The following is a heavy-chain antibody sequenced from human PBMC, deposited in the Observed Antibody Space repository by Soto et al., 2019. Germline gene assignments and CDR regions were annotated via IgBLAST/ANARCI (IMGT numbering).Heavy chain of an antibody. J-gene: IGHJ3*02. CDR2: IYYSGST. CDR3: ASAWFVRATYYYDSSGPWDAFDI. Sequence: SETLSLTCTASGGSLSSGDYYWSWIRQPPGKGLEWIEYIYYSGSTYYNPSLKGRVTISVDTSKNQFSLKLSSVTAADTAVYYCASAWFVRATYYYDSSGPWDAFDIWGQGTMVTVSS. D-gene: IGHD3-22*01. V-gene: IGHV4-30-4*01. CDR1: GGSLSSGDYY.